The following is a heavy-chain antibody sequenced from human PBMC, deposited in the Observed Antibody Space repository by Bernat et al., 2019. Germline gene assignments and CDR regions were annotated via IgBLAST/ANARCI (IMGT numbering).Heavy chain of an antibody. Sequence: EVQLVQSGAEVKKPGESLKISCKGSGYSFTSYWIGWVRQMPGKGLEWMGIIYPGDSDTRYSPSFQGQVTISADKSISTAYLQWSSLKASDTAMYYCARHEVGAAAGTPYYYYMDVWGKGTTVTVSS. CDR3: ARHEVGAAAGTPYYYYMDV. J-gene: IGHJ6*03. D-gene: IGHD6-13*01. CDR2: IYPGDSDT. CDR1: GYSFTSYW. V-gene: IGHV5-51*01.